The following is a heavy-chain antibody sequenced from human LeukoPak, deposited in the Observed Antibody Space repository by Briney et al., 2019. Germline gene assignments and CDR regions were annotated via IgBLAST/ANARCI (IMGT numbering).Heavy chain of an antibody. V-gene: IGHV3-30*02. CDR2: IRYDGSNK. J-gene: IGHJ4*02. CDR3: AKDRRVWDIAVAGIFDY. D-gene: IGHD6-19*01. CDR1: GFTFSSYG. Sequence: GGSLRLSCAASGFTFSSYGMHWVRQAPGKGLEWVAFIRYDGSNKYYADSVKGRFTNSRDNSKNTLYLQMNSLRAEDTAVYYCAKDRRVWDIAVAGIFDYWGQGTLVTVSS.